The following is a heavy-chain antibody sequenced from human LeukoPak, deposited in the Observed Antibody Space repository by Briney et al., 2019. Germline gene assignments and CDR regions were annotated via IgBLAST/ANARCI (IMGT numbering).Heavy chain of an antibody. J-gene: IGHJ4*02. CDR1: GXAFSSAW. V-gene: IGHV3-15*01. CDR2: IKSKDDGGTT. Sequence: PGGSLRLSCAASGXAFSSAWMTWVRQAPGKGLEWVGRIKSKDDGGTTDHAAPVKGRFTVSRDDSIDTLYLQMNSLIPEDTGVYYCSTVLRSGSSTAEYWGQGILATVSS. D-gene: IGHD1-26*01. CDR3: STVLRSGSSTAEY.